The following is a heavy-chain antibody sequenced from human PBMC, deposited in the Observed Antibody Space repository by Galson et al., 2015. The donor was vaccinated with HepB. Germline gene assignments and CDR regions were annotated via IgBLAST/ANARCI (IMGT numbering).Heavy chain of an antibody. CDR2: INPNSGGT. D-gene: IGHD3-22*01. CDR1: GYTFTGNY. V-gene: IGHV1-2*06. CDR3: ASGYYDSSGYYQLFDY. Sequence: SVKVSCKASGYTFTGNYMHWVRQAPGQGLEWMGRINPNSGGTNYAQKFQGRVTMTRDTSISTAYMELSRLRSDDTAVYYCASGYYDSSGYYQLFDYWGQGTLVTVSS. J-gene: IGHJ4*02.